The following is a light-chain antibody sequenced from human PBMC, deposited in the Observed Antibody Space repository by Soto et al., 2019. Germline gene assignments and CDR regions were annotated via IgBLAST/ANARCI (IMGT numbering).Light chain of an antibody. V-gene: IGLV2-14*03. J-gene: IGLJ2*01. CDR1: SSDVGGYNY. CDR2: DVS. CDR3: SSYTSRSTLG. Sequence: QSALTQPASVSGSPGQSITISCTGTSSDVGGYNYVSWYQQHPGKAPKVMIYDVSNRPSGVSNRFSGSKSGNTASPTISGLQAEDEADYYCSSYTSRSTLGFGGGTKLTVL.